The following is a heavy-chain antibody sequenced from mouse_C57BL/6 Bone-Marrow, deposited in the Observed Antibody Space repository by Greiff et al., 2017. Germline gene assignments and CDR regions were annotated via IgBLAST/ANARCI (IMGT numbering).Heavy chain of an antibody. D-gene: IGHD1-1*01. CDR3: ARQYYGRDYAMDY. Sequence: EVQLVESGGDLVKPGGSLTLSCAASGFTFSSYGMSWVRQTPDKRLEWVATISSGGSYTYYPDSVKGRFTISRDNAKNTLYLQMSSLKSEDTAMYYCARQYYGRDYAMDYWGQGTSVTVSS. V-gene: IGHV5-6*01. CDR2: ISSGGSYT. CDR1: GFTFSSYG. J-gene: IGHJ4*01.